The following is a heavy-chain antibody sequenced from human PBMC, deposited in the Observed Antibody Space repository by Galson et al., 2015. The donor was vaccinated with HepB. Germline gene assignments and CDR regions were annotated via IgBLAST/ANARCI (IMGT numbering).Heavy chain of an antibody. CDR1: GFTFSSYA. Sequence: SLRLSCAASGFTFSSYAMSWVRQAPGKGLEWVSSIGGSGAGTYYADSVKGRFTISRDNSKSTLYLQMNSLRAEDTAVYYCAKGPELSPVYWGLGTLVTVSS. V-gene: IGHV3-23*01. D-gene: IGHD1-14*01. J-gene: IGHJ4*02. CDR2: IGGSGAGT. CDR3: AKGPELSPVY.